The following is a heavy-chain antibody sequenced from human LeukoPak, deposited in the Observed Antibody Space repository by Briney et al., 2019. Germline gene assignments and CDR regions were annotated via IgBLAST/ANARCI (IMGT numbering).Heavy chain of an antibody. V-gene: IGHV4-39*01. D-gene: IGHD3-22*01. CDR1: GDFITGSTYY. J-gene: IGHJ4*02. CDR2: MYYSGST. CDR3: ARQYYDSTGYYYFDY. Sequence: SETLSLTCTVSGDFITGSTYYWGWIRQPPGKGLEWIGSMYYSGSTYSNPSLRSRVTMSADTSKNQFSLNLKSVTAADTAVYYCARQYYDSTGYYYFDYWGQGTLVTVSS.